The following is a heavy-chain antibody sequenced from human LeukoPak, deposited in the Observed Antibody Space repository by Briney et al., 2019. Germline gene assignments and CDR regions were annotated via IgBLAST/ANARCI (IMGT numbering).Heavy chain of an antibody. Sequence: SETLSLTCTVSGGSISSHCWSWLRQPPGKGLEWIGYIYYSGTTNYNPSLKSRVTISVDTSKNQFSLKLSSVTAADTAVYYCARGVYIAAAQYGYWGQGTLVTVSS. CDR3: ARGVYIAAAQYGY. CDR1: GGSISSHC. CDR2: IYYSGTT. V-gene: IGHV4-59*11. J-gene: IGHJ4*02. D-gene: IGHD6-13*01.